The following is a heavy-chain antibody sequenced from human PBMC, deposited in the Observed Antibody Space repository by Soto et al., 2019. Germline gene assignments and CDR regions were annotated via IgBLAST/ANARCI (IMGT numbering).Heavy chain of an antibody. Sequence: SETLSLTCTVYGGSINYSYWTWIRQSPGKGLGWIGYISYTGSANYNASLKSRLTISVDTSKNQFSLKLSSVTAADTALYYCARVNYGDYYYGMDVWGKGPRSPSPQ. CDR3: ARVNYGDYYYGMDV. V-gene: IGHV4-59*12. CDR1: GGSINYSY. CDR2: ISYTGSA. D-gene: IGHD4-17*01. J-gene: IGHJ6*01.